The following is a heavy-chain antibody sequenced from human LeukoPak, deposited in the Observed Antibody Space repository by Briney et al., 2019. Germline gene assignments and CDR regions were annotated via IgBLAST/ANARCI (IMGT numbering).Heavy chain of an antibody. Sequence: ASETLSLTCTVSGGSNSSYYWSWIRQPPGKGLEWIGYIYYSGSTNYNPSLKSRVTISVDTSKNQFSLKLTSVTAADTAVYYCARVLGVRGWFDPWGQGMLVTVSS. CDR2: IYYSGST. V-gene: IGHV4-59*01. CDR1: GGSNSSYY. CDR3: ARVLGVRGWFDP. D-gene: IGHD3-10*01. J-gene: IGHJ5*02.